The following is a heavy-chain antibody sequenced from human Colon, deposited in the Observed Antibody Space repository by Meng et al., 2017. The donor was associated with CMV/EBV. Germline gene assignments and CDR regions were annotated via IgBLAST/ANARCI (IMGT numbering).Heavy chain of an antibody. D-gene: IGHD3-3*01. J-gene: IGHJ2*01. Sequence: GSLRPSCTVLGASLSGYYWSWIRLSPRKGLEWIGNVYYNGNTNNNPSLKSRVAISVDPSKNQFSLKLTSVTPADTAVYFCARGSGQYTGHDWYFDLWGHGTLVTVSS. CDR3: ARGSGQYTGHDWYFDL. V-gene: IGHV4-59*01. CDR1: GASLSGYY. CDR2: VYYNGNT.